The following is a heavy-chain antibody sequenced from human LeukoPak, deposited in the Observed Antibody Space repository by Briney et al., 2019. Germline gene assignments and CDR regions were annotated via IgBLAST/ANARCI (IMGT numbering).Heavy chain of an antibody. V-gene: IGHV1-2*06. D-gene: IGHD3-22*01. J-gene: IGHJ4*02. CDR1: GYTFTGYY. CDR3: ARDYYDSSGSFDY. Sequence: ASVKVSCKASGYTFTGYYMHWVRQAPGQGLECMGRINPNSGGTNYAQKFQGRVTMPRATSISTAYMELSRLRSDDTAVYYCARDYYDSSGSFDYWGQGTLVTVSS. CDR2: INPNSGGT.